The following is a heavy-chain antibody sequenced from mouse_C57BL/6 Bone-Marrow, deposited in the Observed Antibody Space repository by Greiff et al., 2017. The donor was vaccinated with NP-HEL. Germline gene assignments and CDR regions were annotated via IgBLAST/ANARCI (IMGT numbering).Heavy chain of an antibody. Sequence: QLQESGPELVKPGASVKISCKASGYSFTDYNMNWVKQSNGKSLEWIGVINPNYGTTSYNQKFKGKATLTVDQSSSTAYMQLNSLTSEDSAVYYCARERNDYGSSYGNYYAMDYWGQGTSVTVSS. V-gene: IGHV1-39*01. CDR1: GYSFTDYN. D-gene: IGHD1-1*01. J-gene: IGHJ4*01. CDR3: ARERNDYGSSYGNYYAMDY. CDR2: INPNYGTT.